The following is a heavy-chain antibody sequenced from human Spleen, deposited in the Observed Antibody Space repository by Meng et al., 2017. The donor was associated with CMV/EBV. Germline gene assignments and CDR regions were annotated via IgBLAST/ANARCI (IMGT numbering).Heavy chain of an antibody. V-gene: IGHV1-2*02. Sequence: QVQLVQSGAEVKKPGASVKVSCKASGDTFTGYYMHWVRQAPGQGLEWMGWINPNSGGTNYAQKFQGRVTMTRDTSISTAYMELSRLRSDDTAVYYCARDNGDYYDTRREGPFDYWGQGTLVTVAS. CDR1: GDTFTGYY. CDR3: ARDNGDYYDTRREGPFDY. J-gene: IGHJ4*02. D-gene: IGHD3-22*01. CDR2: INPNSGGT.